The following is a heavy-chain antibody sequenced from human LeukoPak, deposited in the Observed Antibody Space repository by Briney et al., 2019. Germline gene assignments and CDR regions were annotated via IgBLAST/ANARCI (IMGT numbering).Heavy chain of an antibody. Sequence: SQTLPPTCTVSGGSISSGDYYWSWIRQPPGKGLEWIGYISYSASTYYNPSLKSRVTISVDTSKNQFSLKLSSVTAADTAVYYCARIREDPWNNLDYLGQGTLVTVSS. CDR2: ISYSAST. CDR1: GGSISSGDYY. J-gene: IGHJ4*02. CDR3: ARIREDPWNNLDY. V-gene: IGHV4-30-4*08. D-gene: IGHD1/OR15-1a*01.